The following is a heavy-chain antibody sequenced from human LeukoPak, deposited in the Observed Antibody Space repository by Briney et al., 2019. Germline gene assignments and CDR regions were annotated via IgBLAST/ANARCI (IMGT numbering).Heavy chain of an antibody. CDR3: ARRYFDY. J-gene: IGHJ4*02. V-gene: IGHV3-66*01. CDR2: IYSGGST. CDR1: GFTVSSNY. Sequence: GGSLRLSCAASGFTVSSNYMSWVRQAPGKGLEWVSVIYSGGSTYYADSVKGRFTISRANAKNSLYLQMNSLRAEDTAVYYCARRYFDYWGQGTLVTVSS.